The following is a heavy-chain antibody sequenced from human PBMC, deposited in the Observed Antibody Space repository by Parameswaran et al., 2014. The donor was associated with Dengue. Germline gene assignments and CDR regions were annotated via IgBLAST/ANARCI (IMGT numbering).Heavy chain of an antibody. Sequence: WVRQAPGQGLEWMGWMNPNSGNKGYEQRFQGRVTMTSDTSITTAYMELSSLRSEDTAFYYCARGRSVRGAMGRWFDPWGQGTLVTVSS. V-gene: IGHV1-8*01. D-gene: IGHD3-10*01. CDR3: ARGRSVRGAMGRWFDP. J-gene: IGHJ5*02. CDR2: MNPNSGNK.